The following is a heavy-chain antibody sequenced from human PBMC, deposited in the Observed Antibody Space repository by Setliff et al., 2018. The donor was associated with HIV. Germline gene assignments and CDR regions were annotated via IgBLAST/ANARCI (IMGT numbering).Heavy chain of an antibody. CDR3: ASARIPTGGTSTSFDY. D-gene: IGHD1-1*01. J-gene: IGHJ4*02. CDR1: GLTFNNYA. V-gene: IGHV3-23*01. CDR2: ISGSGANT. Sequence: GGSLRLSCAASGLTFNNYAMNWVRQAPGKGLEWVSAISGSGANTYYADSVKGRFTISRDNSKNTLYLQMSSLRVEDTAVYYCASARIPTGGTSTSFDYWGQGIPVTVSS.